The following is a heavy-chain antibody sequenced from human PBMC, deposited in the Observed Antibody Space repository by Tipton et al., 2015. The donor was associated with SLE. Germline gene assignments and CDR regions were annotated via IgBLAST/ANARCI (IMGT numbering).Heavy chain of an antibody. V-gene: IGHV4-34*01. Sequence: TLSLTCSVSGDSVSSHWWSWIRQPPGKGLEWIGEINHSGSTNYNPSLKSRVTISVDTSKNQFSLKLSSVTAADTAVYYCATAGITGTPGWFDPWGQGTLVTVSS. D-gene: IGHD1-20*01. CDR3: ATAGITGTPGWFDP. CDR2: INHSGST. J-gene: IGHJ5*02. CDR1: GDSVSSHW.